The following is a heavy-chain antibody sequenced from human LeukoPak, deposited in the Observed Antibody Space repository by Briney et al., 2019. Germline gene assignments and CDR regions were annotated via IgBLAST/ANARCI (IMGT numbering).Heavy chain of an antibody. J-gene: IGHJ4*02. CDR1: GYTFTSYG. CDR3: ASGEEGLHYISVY. D-gene: IGHD5-24*01. V-gene: IGHV1-18*01. CDR2: SSAYNGKT. Sequence: ASVKVSCKASGYTFTSYGISWVRQAPGQGLEGMGWSSAYNGKTSYAQTLQGRVTMTTDASTSTAYLELRSLRSDDTAVYYCASGEEGLHYISVYWGQGTLVTVSS.